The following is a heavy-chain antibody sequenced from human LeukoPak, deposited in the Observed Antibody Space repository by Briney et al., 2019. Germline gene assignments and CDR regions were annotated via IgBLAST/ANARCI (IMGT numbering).Heavy chain of an antibody. D-gene: IGHD4-23*01. Sequence: GRSLRLSCAASGFTFSSYGMHWVRQSPGKGREGVAVISYDGSNKYYADSVKGRFTISRDNSKHTLYLQMNSLRAEDTAVYYCAKDYGGNSGAFDIWGQGTMVTVSS. CDR3: AKDYGGNSGAFDI. V-gene: IGHV3-30*18. J-gene: IGHJ3*02. CDR1: GFTFSSYG. CDR2: ISYDGSNK.